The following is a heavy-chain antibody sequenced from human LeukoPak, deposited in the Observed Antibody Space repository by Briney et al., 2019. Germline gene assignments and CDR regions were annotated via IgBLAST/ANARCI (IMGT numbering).Heavy chain of an antibody. CDR3: ARDPAVAGPSDAFDI. CDR1: GFTFSSYG. CDR2: IWYDGSNK. V-gene: IGHV3-33*01. J-gene: IGHJ3*02. Sequence: YPGRSLRLSCAASGFTFSSYGMHWVRQAPGKGLEWVAVIWYDGSNKYYADSVKGRFTISRDNSKNTLYLQMNSLRAEDTAVYYCARDPAVAGPSDAFDIWGQGTMVTVSS. D-gene: IGHD6-19*01.